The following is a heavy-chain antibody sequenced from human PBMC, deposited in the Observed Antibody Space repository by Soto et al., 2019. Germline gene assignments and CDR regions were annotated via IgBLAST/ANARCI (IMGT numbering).Heavy chain of an antibody. D-gene: IGHD1-20*01. CDR2: ISAYNGNT. CDR1: GYTFSTHG. V-gene: IGHV1-18*01. CDR3: ARGDNWNYVDY. Sequence: ASVKVSCKASGYTFSTHGINWVRQAPGQGLEWMGWISAYNGNTNNAQNFQGRVTMTTDTSTSTAYMELRSLRSDDTAVYYCARGDNWNYVDYWGQGTLVTVSS. J-gene: IGHJ4*02.